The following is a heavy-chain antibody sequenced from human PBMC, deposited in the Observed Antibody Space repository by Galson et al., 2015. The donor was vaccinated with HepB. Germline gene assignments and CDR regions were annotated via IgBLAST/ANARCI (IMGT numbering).Heavy chain of an antibody. CDR1: GYIFNNYA. D-gene: IGHD3-22*01. Sequence: SVKVSCKASGYIFNNYAMHWVRQAPGQRLEWMGWIIAVNGNTKYSKMFQGRVTITRDTSASTAYMELSSLRSEDTAVYYCARDGGGVYYFDRSGYSVPKDAFDVWGQGTMVTVSS. V-gene: IGHV1-3*01. CDR2: IIAVNGNT. J-gene: IGHJ3*01. CDR3: ARDGGGVYYFDRSGYSVPKDAFDV.